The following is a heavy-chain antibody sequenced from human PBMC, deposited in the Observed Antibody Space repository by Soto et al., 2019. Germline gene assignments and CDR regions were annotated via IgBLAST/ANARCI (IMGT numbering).Heavy chain of an antibody. CDR1: GYTFTSYD. J-gene: IGHJ4*02. CDR2: MNPNSGNT. Sequence: ASVKVSFKASGYTFTSYDINWVRQATGQGLEWMGWMNPNSGNTGYAQKFQGRVTMTRNTSISTAYMELSSLRSEDTAVYYCARGSGYCSSTSCYSRKGFDYWGQGTLVTVSS. V-gene: IGHV1-8*01. CDR3: ARGSGYCSSTSCYSRKGFDY. D-gene: IGHD2-2*01.